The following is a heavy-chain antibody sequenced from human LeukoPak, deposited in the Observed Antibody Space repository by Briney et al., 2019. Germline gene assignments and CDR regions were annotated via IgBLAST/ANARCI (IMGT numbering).Heavy chain of an antibody. CDR2: IYSCGST. V-gene: IGHV3-66*04. CDR1: GFTVSSNY. J-gene: IGHJ4*02. CDR3: ARPIVGATTDAYFDY. Sequence: GGSLRLSCAASGFTVSSNYMSWVRQAPGKGLEWVSVIYSCGSTYYADSVKGRFTISRDNSKNTLYLPMNSRRAEDTAVYYCARPIVGATTDAYFDYWGQGTLVTVSS. D-gene: IGHD1-26*01.